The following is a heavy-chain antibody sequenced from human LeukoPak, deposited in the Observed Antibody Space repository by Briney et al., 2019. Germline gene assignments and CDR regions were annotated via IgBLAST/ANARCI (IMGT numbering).Heavy chain of an antibody. CDR3: ARPTVTPGVQTEHDAFDI. J-gene: IGHJ3*02. D-gene: IGHD4-17*01. Sequence: PSETLSLTCTVSGGSISSGDYYWSWIRQPPGKGLEWIGYIYYSGSTYYNPSLKSRVTISVDTSKNQFSLKLSSVTAADTAVYYWARPTVTPGVQTEHDAFDIWGQGTMVTVSS. V-gene: IGHV4-30-4*01. CDR1: GGSISSGDYY. CDR2: IYYSGST.